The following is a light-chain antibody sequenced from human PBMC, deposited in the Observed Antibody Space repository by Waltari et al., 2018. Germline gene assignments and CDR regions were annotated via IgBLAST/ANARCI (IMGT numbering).Light chain of an antibody. CDR2: WAS. J-gene: IGKJ5*01. CDR1: QSVLSSSNNRNY. CDR3: QQYYVTPPT. Sequence: IVMTQSPDSLPVSLGERVTINCKSRQSVLSSSNNRNYLAWYQQKPGQPPKLLIYWASTRESGVPDRFSGSGSASDFTLTISNLQAEDVAVYFCQQYYVTPPTFGQGTRLEIK. V-gene: IGKV4-1*01.